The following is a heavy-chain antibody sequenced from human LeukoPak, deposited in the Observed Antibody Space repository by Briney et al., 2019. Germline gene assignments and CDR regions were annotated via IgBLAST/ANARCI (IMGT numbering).Heavy chain of an antibody. Sequence: GGSLRLSCAASGFTFSSYWMSWVRQAPGKGLEWVAVISYDGSNKYYADSVKGRFTISRVNSKNTLYLQMNSLRAEDTAVYYCAKEEEMYRYFYFDYWGQGTLVTVSS. CDR3: AKEEEMYRYFYFDY. D-gene: IGHD3-16*02. J-gene: IGHJ4*02. CDR1: GFTFSSYW. CDR2: ISYDGSNK. V-gene: IGHV3-30*18.